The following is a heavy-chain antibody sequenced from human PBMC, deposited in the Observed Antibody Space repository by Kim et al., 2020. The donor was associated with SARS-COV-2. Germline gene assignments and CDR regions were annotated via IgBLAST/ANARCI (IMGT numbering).Heavy chain of an antibody. Sequence: SVKVSCKASGGTFSSYAISWVRQAPGQGLEWMGGIIPIFGTANYAQKFQGRVTITADESTSTAYMELSSLRSEDTAVYYCARIVVVPAAENKGDYYYYYGMDVWGQGTTVTVSS. CDR3: ARIVVVPAAENKGDYYYYYGMDV. CDR2: IIPIFGTA. D-gene: IGHD2-2*01. CDR1: GGTFSSYA. V-gene: IGHV1-69*13. J-gene: IGHJ6*02.